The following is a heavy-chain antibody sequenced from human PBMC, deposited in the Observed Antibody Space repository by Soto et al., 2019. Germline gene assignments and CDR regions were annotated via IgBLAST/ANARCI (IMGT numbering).Heavy chain of an antibody. CDR3: ARGGIVVVVAATANWFDP. D-gene: IGHD2-15*01. CDR2: INHSGST. CDR1: GGSFSGYY. Sequence: KSSETLSLTCAVYGGSFSGYYWSWIRQPPGKGLEWIGEINHSGSTNYNPSLKSRVTISVDTSKNQFSLKLSSVTAADTAVYYCARGGIVVVVAATANWFDPWGQGTLVTVSS. J-gene: IGHJ5*02. V-gene: IGHV4-34*01.